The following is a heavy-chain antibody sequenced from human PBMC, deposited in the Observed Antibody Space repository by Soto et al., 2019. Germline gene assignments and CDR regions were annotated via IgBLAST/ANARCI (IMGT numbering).Heavy chain of an antibody. J-gene: IGHJ6*02. CDR2: INAGNGNT. CDR1: GYTFTSYA. V-gene: IGHV1-3*01. Sequence: ASVKVSCKASGYTFTSYAMHWVRQAPGQRLEWMGWINAGNGNTKYSQKLQGRVTMTTDTSTSTAYMELRSLRSDDTAVYYCQIAAAGPYYYGVDVWGQGTTVTVSS. D-gene: IGHD6-13*01. CDR3: QIAAAGPYYYGVDV.